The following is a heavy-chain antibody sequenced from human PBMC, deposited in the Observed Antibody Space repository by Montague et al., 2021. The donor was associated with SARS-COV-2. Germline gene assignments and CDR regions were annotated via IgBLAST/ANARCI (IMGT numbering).Heavy chain of an antibody. CDR1: GGSITSSSYY. D-gene: IGHD1-26*01. Sequence: SETLSLTCTVSGGSITSSSYYWGWICQPPGKGLEWIGSTYYSGSTYYNPSLKSRVTISVDTSKNQFSLKLSSVTAADTAVYYCARLAPDSGSPNGYYYNGMDVRGQGTTVTVSS. CDR3: ARLAPDSGSPNGYYYNGMDV. CDR2: TYYSGST. V-gene: IGHV4-39*01. J-gene: IGHJ6*02.